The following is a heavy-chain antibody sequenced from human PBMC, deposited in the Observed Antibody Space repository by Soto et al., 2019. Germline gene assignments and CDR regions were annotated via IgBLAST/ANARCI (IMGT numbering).Heavy chain of an antibody. J-gene: IGHJ6*03. CDR2: INHSGSA. CDR1: GGSLSGYY. D-gene: IGHD6-19*01. Sequence: PSETLSLTCAVYGGSLSGYYWSWIRQPPRRGLEWIGEINHSGSANYNPSLKSRVTISVDTSKNQFCLKLSSVTAADTAVYYCARCRGYSSGWRHYYYYMDVWGKGTTVTVYS. CDR3: ARCRGYSSGWRHYYYYMDV. V-gene: IGHV4-34*01.